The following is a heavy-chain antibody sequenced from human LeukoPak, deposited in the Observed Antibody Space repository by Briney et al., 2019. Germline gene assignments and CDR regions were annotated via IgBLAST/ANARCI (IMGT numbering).Heavy chain of an antibody. CDR2: ISSSSSYI. CDR1: GFTFSSYS. J-gene: IGHJ4*02. Sequence: PGGSLRLSCAASGFTFSSYSMNWVRQAPGKGLEWVSSISSSSSYIYYADSVKGRFTISRDNAKNSLYLQMNSLRAEDTAVYYCARENPTYYYATSALSLDYWGQGTLVTVSS. D-gene: IGHD3-22*01. CDR3: ARENPTYYYATSALSLDY. V-gene: IGHV3-21*04.